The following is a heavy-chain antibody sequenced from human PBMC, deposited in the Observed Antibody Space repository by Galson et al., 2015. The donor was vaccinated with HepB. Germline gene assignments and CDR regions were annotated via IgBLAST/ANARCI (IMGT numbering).Heavy chain of an antibody. V-gene: IGHV3-23*01. CDR2: ISGSGGST. CDR1: GFTFSSYA. CDR3: AKFKAYGDPMSDGFDI. Sequence: SLRLSCAASGFTFSSYAMSWVRQAPEKGLEWVSGISGSGGSTYYADSVKGRFTISRDNSKNTLYLQMNSLRAEDTAVYYCAKFKAYGDPMSDGFDIWGQGTMVTVSS. J-gene: IGHJ3*02. D-gene: IGHD4-17*01.